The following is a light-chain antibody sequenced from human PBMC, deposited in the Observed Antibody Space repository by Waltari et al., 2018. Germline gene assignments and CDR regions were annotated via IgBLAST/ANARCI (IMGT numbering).Light chain of an antibody. CDR2: EDN. Sequence: NFLLTQPQSVSGSPGKTVTISCPRNSGSLAGYYVQWYQQRPGHFPTIVIFEDNQRPSGVPDRFSGSIDRSSNSASLTISGLKTEDEADYYCHSFDSSNQVFGGGTKLTVL. CDR3: HSFDSSNQV. J-gene: IGLJ2*01. V-gene: IGLV6-57*01. CDR1: SGSLAGYY.